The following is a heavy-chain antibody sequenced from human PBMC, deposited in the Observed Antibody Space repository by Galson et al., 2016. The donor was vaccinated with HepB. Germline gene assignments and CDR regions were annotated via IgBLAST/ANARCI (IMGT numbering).Heavy chain of an antibody. V-gene: IGHV3-23*01. CDR2: INGRGDDT. Sequence: EGSLRLSCAASGFSFSTYAMSWVRQAPGKGLEWVAGINGRGDDTNYADSVKGRFTNTRDNSRTTLFRQPNYLRGDDTVLYYCVRGPGPLDYWGQGTLVTVSS. D-gene: IGHD3-10*01. J-gene: IGHJ4*02. CDR3: VRGPGPLDY. CDR1: GFSFSTYA.